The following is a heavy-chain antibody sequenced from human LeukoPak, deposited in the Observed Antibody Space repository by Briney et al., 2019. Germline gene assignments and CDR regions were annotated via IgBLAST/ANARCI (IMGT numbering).Heavy chain of an antibody. CDR2: IYTSGST. CDR3: ARWRSTSSDDAFDI. CDR1: GGSISSYY. Sequence: SETLSLTCTVSGGSISSYYWSWIRQPAGKGLEWIGRIYTSGSTNYNPSLKSRVTMSVDTSKNQFSLKLSSVTAADTAVYYCARWRSTSSDDAFDIWGQGTMVTVSS. V-gene: IGHV4-4*07. D-gene: IGHD2-2*01. J-gene: IGHJ3*02.